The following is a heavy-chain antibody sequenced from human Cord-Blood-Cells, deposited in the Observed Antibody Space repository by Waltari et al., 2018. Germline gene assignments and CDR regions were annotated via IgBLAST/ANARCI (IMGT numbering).Heavy chain of an antibody. CDR1: GGSISSSSYY. V-gene: IGHV4-39*01. Sequence: QLQLQESGPGLVKPSETLSLTCTVSGGSISSSSYYWGWIRQPPGKGLEWIGSIYYSGVTYYNPSLKRRVTISVDTSKNQFSLKLSSVTAADTAVYYCARRGIAAAGDAFDIWGQGTMVTVSS. J-gene: IGHJ3*02. CDR2: IYYSGVT. D-gene: IGHD6-13*01. CDR3: ARRGIAAAGDAFDI.